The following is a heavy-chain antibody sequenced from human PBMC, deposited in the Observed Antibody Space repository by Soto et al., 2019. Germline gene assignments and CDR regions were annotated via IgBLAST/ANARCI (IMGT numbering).Heavy chain of an antibody. CDR1: GYTFTSYG. V-gene: IGHV1-18*01. CDR3: AKIAVASSAFDI. Sequence: ASVKVSCKASGYTFTSYGISWVRQAPGQGLEWMGWISAYNGNTNYAQKFQGRVTMTTDTSTSTAYMELSRLRSDDTAVYYCAKIAVASSAFDIWGQGTMVSVS. D-gene: IGHD6-19*01. CDR2: ISAYNGNT. J-gene: IGHJ3*02.